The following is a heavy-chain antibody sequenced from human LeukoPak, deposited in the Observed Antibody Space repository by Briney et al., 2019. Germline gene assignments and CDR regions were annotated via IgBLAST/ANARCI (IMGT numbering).Heavy chain of an antibody. CDR2: INPNSGGT. J-gene: IGHJ3*02. CDR1: GYTFTGYY. D-gene: IGHD3-3*01. CDR3: ARGVLGSGPSAFDI. Sequence: GASVKVSCKASGYTFTGYYMHWVRQAPGQGLEWMGWINPNSGGTNYAQKFQGRVTMTRDTSISTAYMELGRLRSDDTAVYYCARGVLGSGPSAFDIWGQGTMVTVSS. V-gene: IGHV1-2*02.